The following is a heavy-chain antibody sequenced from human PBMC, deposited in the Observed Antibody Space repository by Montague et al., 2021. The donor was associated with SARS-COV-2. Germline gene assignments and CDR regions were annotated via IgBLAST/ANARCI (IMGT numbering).Heavy chain of an antibody. CDR1: GGSITRNYYY. V-gene: IGHV4-39*01. CDR3: AGPLVRGAPKAFDI. Sequence: SETLSLTCTVSGGSITRNYYYCWIRQPPGKGLEWVGKIYYSGTTFINPSLKSRLTISIDASKNQFSLNLASVTAADTAVYYCAGPLVRGAPKAFDIWGQGALVIVSS. CDR2: IYYSGTT. J-gene: IGHJ3*02. D-gene: IGHD3-10*01.